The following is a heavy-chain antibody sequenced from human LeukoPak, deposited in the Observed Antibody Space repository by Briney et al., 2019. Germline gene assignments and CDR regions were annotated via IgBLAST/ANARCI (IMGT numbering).Heavy chain of an antibody. D-gene: IGHD5-12*01. CDR2: INPSGGST. Sequence: ASVKVSCKASGYTFTSYYMHWVRQAPGQGLEWMGIINPSGGSTSYAQKFQGRVTMTRDTSTSTVYMELSSLRSEDTAVYYCARSRYSGYDYRYYYYYMDVWGKGTTVTVSS. J-gene: IGHJ6*03. CDR1: GYTFTSYY. V-gene: IGHV1-46*01. CDR3: ARSRYSGYDYRYYYYYMDV.